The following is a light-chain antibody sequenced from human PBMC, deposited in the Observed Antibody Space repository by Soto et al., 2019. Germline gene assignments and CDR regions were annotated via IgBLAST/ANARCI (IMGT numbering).Light chain of an antibody. CDR3: CSCAGTLSWV. J-gene: IGLJ7*01. CDR1: SNDVGGHDC. Sequence: QSALTQPRSVSGSPGQSVTISCTGSSNDVGGHDCVSWYQQHPGRAPKLMIYDVTKRPSGVPDRFSGSKSGNTASLTISGLQAADEADYHCCSCAGTLSWVFGGGTQLTDL. CDR2: DVT. V-gene: IGLV2-11*01.